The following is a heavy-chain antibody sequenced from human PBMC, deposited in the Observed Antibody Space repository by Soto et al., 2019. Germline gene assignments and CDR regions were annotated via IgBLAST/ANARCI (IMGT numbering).Heavy chain of an antibody. V-gene: IGHV3-23*01. Sequence: PGGSLRLSCAASGFTFSSYAMTWVRQAPGKGLDWVSTISGSADNTYYADSVKGRFTISRDNSKNTLYLQMNSLRAEDTAVYYCARDETRYGLRRYYGMDVWGQGTTVTVSS. J-gene: IGHJ6*02. CDR3: ARDETRYGLRRYYGMDV. D-gene: IGHD5-18*01. CDR1: GFTFSSYA. CDR2: ISGSADNT.